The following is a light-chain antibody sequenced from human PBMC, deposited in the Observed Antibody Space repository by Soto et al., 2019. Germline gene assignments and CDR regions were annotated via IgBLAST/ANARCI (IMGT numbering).Light chain of an antibody. Sequence: DIQMTQSLSTLSASVGDRVTITCRASQSIGSWLAWYQQKPGKAPKLLIYKASSLESGVPSRFSGSGSGTEFTLTISSLQPDDFATYYCQQYDTYSPFGGGTKVEI. CDR1: QSIGSW. J-gene: IGKJ4*02. CDR3: QQYDTYSP. V-gene: IGKV1-5*03. CDR2: KAS.